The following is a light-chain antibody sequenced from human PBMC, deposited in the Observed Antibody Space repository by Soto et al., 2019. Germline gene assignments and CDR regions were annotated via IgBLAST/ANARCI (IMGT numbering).Light chain of an antibody. CDR1: QSVSSN. V-gene: IGKV3-15*01. J-gene: IGKJ1*01. Sequence: EIVMTQYPATLSVSPGERATLSCGASQSVSSNLAWYQQKPGKAPRLLIYGASTRATGIPARLSGSGSGTDFTLTISSLKTEDVATYYCQKYDSARWTFGQGTKVDIK. CDR2: GAS. CDR3: QKYDSARWT.